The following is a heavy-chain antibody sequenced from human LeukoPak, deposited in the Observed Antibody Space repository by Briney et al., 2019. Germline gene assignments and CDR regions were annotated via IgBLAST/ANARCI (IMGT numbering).Heavy chain of an antibody. CDR3: ARDVSYYGSGSWAYYYYMDV. Sequence: GGSLRLSCAASGFTFSSYAMSWVRQAPGKGLEWVSAISGSGGSTYYADSVKGRFTISRDNSKNTLYLQMNSLRAEDTAVYYCARDVSYYGSGSWAYYYYMDVWGKGTTVTVSS. D-gene: IGHD3-10*01. CDR1: GFTFSSYA. CDR2: ISGSGGST. V-gene: IGHV3-23*01. J-gene: IGHJ6*03.